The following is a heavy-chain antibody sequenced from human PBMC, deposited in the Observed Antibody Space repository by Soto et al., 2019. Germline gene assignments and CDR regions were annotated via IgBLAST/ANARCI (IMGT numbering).Heavy chain of an antibody. J-gene: IGHJ6*02. CDR3: ARDPGLAAAGTTPKDPYYYYGMDV. Sequence: GGSLRLSCAASGFTFSSYDMHWVRQATGKGLEWVSAIGTVGDTYYPGSVKGRFTISRENAKNSLYLQMNSLRAEDTAVYYCARDPGLAAAGTTPKDPYYYYGMDVWGQGTTVTVSS. CDR1: GFTFSSYD. D-gene: IGHD6-13*01. CDR2: IGTVGDT. V-gene: IGHV3-13*01.